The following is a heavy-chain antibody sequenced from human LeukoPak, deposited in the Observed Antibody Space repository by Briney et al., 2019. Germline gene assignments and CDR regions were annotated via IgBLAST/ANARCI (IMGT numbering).Heavy chain of an antibody. CDR3: ARDREYSSSWTFDY. D-gene: IGHD6-13*01. Sequence: ASVKVSCKASGYTFTGYYMHWVRQAPGQGLEWMGWINPNSGGTNYAQKFQGRVTVTRDTSISTAYMELSRLRSDDTAVYYCARDREYSSSWTFDYWGQGTLVTVSS. CDR2: INPNSGGT. CDR1: GYTFTGYY. J-gene: IGHJ4*02. V-gene: IGHV1-2*02.